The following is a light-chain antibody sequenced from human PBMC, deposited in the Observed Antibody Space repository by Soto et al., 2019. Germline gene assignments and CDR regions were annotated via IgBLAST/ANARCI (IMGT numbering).Light chain of an antibody. V-gene: IGLV1-40*01. CDR2: ADS. CDR3: QSYGTSLSGLYV. CDR1: SSNIGAGKD. Sequence: QSVLTQPPSVSGAPGQRVTISCTGSSSNIGAGKDVNWFQQLPGTAPKLLIYADSNRPSEVPDRFSGSKSGTSASLAIAGLQVEDEADYYCQSYGTSLSGLYVFGTGTKLTVL. J-gene: IGLJ1*01.